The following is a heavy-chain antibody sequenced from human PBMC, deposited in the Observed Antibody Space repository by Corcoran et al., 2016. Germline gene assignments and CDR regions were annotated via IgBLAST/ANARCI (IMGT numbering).Heavy chain of an antibody. CDR3: ARDVDAARRPPPAWYCGGMDV. Sequence: QVQLVQSGAEVKKPGASVKVSCKASGYTFTSYGISWVRQAPGQGLEWMGWISAYNGNTNYAQKLQGRVTMTTDTSTSTAYMELRSLRSDDTAVYYCARDVDAARRPPPAWYCGGMDVWGQGTTVTVSS. D-gene: IGHD5-18*01. J-gene: IGHJ6*02. CDR1: GYTFTSYG. CDR2: ISAYNGNT. V-gene: IGHV1-18*01.